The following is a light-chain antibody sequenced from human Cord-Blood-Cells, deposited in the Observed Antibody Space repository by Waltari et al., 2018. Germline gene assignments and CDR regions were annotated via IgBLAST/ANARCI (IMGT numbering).Light chain of an antibody. CDR2: CAS. CDR3: QQYNNWPYT. J-gene: IGKJ2*01. Sequence: EIVMTQSPATLSVSPGERATLSCRASQSVSSNLALYQQKPGQAPRLLIYCASTRATGIPARFSGSGSATEFTLTISSLQSEDFAVYYWQQYNNWPYTFGQGTKLEIK. V-gene: IGKV3-15*01. CDR1: QSVSSN.